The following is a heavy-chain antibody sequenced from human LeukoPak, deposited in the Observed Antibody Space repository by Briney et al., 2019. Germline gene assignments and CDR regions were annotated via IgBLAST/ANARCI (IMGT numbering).Heavy chain of an antibody. CDR1: GGSISSYY. J-gene: IGHJ2*01. D-gene: IGHD6-13*01. CDR2: IYYSGST. CDR3: ARVYYSSSYDYWYFDL. Sequence: SETLSLTCTVSGGSISSYYWSWIRQPPGKGLEWIGYIYYSGSTHYNPSLKSRVTISVDTSKKQFSLKLRPVTAADTAVYYCARVYYSSSYDYWYFDLWGRGTLVTVSS. V-gene: IGHV4-59*01.